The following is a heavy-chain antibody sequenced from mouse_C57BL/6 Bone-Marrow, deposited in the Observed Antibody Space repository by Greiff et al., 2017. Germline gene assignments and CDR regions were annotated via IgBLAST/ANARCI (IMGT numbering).Heavy chain of an antibody. CDR3: ARISYYGSSSAGFAY. Sequence: VQLQQSGAELVKPGASVKISCKASGYAFSSYWMNWVKQRPGKGLEWIGQIYPGDGDTNYNGKFKGKATLTADKSSSTAYMELSSLTSEDSAVYFCARISYYGSSSAGFAYWGQGTLVTVSA. D-gene: IGHD1-1*01. CDR1: GYAFSSYW. J-gene: IGHJ3*01. CDR2: IYPGDGDT. V-gene: IGHV1-80*01.